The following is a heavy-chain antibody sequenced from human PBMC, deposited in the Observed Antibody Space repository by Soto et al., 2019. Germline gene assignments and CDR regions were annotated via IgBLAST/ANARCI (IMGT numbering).Heavy chain of an antibody. Sequence: QVQLVQSGAEVKKPGSSVKVSCKASGGTFSSYAISWVRQAPGQGLEWMGGIIPIFGTANYAQKFQGRVTITADKSTSTAYMELSSLRSEDTAVYYWAPYCTNGVCYRSDWFDPWGQGTLVTVSS. J-gene: IGHJ5*02. CDR2: IIPIFGTA. CDR1: GGTFSSYA. D-gene: IGHD2-8*01. V-gene: IGHV1-69*06. CDR3: APYCTNGVCYRSDWFDP.